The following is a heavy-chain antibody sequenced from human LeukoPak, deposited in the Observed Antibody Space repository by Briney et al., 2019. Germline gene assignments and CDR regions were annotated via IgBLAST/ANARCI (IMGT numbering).Heavy chain of an antibody. D-gene: IGHD6-19*01. CDR2: LVYDERSD. Sequence: GGSLRLSWAASGFTFSSYAMSWVRQAPGKGLEWVARLVYDERSDYANSVKGRFSISRDNSKNTLFLDMSDLRAEDTAVYYCARDLSAAFDFWGQGVLVTVSS. CDR1: GFTFSSYA. CDR3: ARDLSAAFDF. V-gene: IGHV3-30*03. J-gene: IGHJ4*02.